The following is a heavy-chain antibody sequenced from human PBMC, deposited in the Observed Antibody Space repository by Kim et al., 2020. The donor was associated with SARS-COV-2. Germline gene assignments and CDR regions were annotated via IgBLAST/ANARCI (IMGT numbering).Heavy chain of an antibody. D-gene: IGHD2-8*02. CDR1: GGTFSSYA. J-gene: IGHJ6*02. CDR2: IIPILGIA. Sequence: SVKVSCKASGGTFSSYAISWVRQAPGQGLEWMGRIIPILGIANYAQKFQGRVTITADKSTSTAYMELSSLRSEDTAVYYCARDQSYWSGSGYYYYYGMDVWGQGTTVTVSS. V-gene: IGHV1-69*04. CDR3: ARDQSYWSGSGYYYYYGMDV.